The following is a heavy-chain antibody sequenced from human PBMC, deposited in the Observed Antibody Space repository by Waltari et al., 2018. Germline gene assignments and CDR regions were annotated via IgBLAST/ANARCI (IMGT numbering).Heavy chain of an antibody. CDR2: IDGSGSGT. CDR1: GLRFSSYA. Sequence: EVQLLESGGGWVQPGESLNLSCAASGLRFSSYAMSWVRQAPGKGLEWVSGIDGSGSGTFYADSVKGRFTISRDNSKTTLYLQVHSLNVEDTAVYYCVRRLIVVASTYWYFDLWGRGTRVTVSS. J-gene: IGHJ2*01. V-gene: IGHV3-23*01. CDR3: VRRLIVVASTYWYFDL. D-gene: IGHD3-22*01.